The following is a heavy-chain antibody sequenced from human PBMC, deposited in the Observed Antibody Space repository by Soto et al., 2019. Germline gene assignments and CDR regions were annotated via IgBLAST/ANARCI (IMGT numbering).Heavy chain of an antibody. V-gene: IGHV4-59*01. D-gene: IGHD3-10*01. CDR3: ARDGLGLLWFGESTHYGMDV. CDR2: IYYSGST. CDR1: GGSISSDY. Sequence: ETLSLTCTVSGGSISSDYWSWIRQPPGKGLEWIGYIYYSGSTNYNPSLKSRVTISVDTSKNQFSLKLSSVTAADTAVYYCARDGLGLLWFGESTHYGMDVWGQGTTVTVSS. J-gene: IGHJ6*02.